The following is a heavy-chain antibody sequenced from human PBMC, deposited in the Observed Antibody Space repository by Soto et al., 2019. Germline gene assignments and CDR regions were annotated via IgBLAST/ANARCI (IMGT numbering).Heavy chain of an antibody. J-gene: IGHJ5*02. CDR2: IKQSGSDR. D-gene: IGHD3-10*01. CDR3: ASVKSWAVSP. V-gene: IGHV3-7*01. CDR1: GFTFSSYW. Sequence: EVQLVESGGGLVQPGGSLGLSCAASGFTFSSYWMSWVRLAPGKGLEWVAHIKQSGSDRYYVDSVRGRCTISRDNAKNSLYLQMNSLRVEDTAMYYCASVKSWAVSPWGQGTLVTVSS.